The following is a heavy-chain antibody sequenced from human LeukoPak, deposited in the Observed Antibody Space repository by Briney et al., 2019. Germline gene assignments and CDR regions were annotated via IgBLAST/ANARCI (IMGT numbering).Heavy chain of an antibody. CDR1: GFTFSSYW. J-gene: IGHJ3*02. V-gene: IGHV3-7*03. D-gene: IGHD3-22*01. Sequence: GGSLRLSCAASGFTFSSYWMSWVRQAPGKGLEWVANIKQDGSEKYYVDSVKGRFTISRDNAKNSLYLQMNSLRAEDTAVYYCARDGGGYYDSSGYYGDAFDIWGQGTLVTVSS. CDR3: ARDGGGYYDSSGYYGDAFDI. CDR2: IKQDGSEK.